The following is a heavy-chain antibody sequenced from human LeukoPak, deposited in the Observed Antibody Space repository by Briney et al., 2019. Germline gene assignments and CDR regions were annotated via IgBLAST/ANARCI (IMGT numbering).Heavy chain of an antibody. J-gene: IGHJ4*02. Sequence: GGSLRLSXAASGFTFDDYGMGWVRQVPGKGLEWVSGINWNGGSTGYADSVKGRFTISRDNAKNSLYLQMNSLRAEDTALYYCARVGSEEGYYFDYWGQGTLVTVSS. V-gene: IGHV3-20*04. CDR2: INWNGGST. D-gene: IGHD2-15*01. CDR3: ARVGSEEGYYFDY. CDR1: GFTFDDYG.